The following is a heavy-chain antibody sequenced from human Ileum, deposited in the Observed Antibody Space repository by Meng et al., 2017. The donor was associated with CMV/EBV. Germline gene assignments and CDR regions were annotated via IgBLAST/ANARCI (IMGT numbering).Heavy chain of an antibody. V-gene: IGHV3-48*04. CDR1: GFTFSTYS. J-gene: IGHJ4*02. CDR3: ASTSGVVI. Sequence: GGSLRLSCAASGFTFSTYSMNWVRQAPGMGLEWVSYISGSGSSMYYADSVKGRFTVSRDNAKNSLNLEMNSLRAEDTAVYYCASTSGVVIWGQGTLVTVSS. CDR2: ISGSGSSM. D-gene: IGHD3-3*01.